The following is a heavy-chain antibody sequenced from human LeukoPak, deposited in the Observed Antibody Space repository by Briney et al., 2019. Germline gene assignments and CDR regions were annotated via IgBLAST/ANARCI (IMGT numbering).Heavy chain of an antibody. V-gene: IGHV4-59*12. CDR1: GGSISSYY. CDR3: ARDQQLVEFDY. Sequence: SETLSLTCTVSGGSISSYYWSWIRQPPGKGLEWIGYIYYSGSTNYNPSLKSRVTISVDTSKNQFSLKLSSVTAADTAVYYCARDQQLVEFDYWGQGTLVTVSS. J-gene: IGHJ4*02. D-gene: IGHD6-13*01. CDR2: IYYSGST.